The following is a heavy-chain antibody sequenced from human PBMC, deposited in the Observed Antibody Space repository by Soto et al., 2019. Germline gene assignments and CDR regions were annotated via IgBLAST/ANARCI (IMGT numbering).Heavy chain of an antibody. CDR1: GGSISGGGYC. CDR3: ARVLQIWTYFDY. D-gene: IGHD3-3*01. J-gene: IGHJ4*02. Sequence: SETLSLTCTVSGGSISGGGYCWGWIRQHPGKGLEWIGYIYYSGSTYYNPSLKSRVTISVDTSKNQFSLKLSSVTAADTAVYYCARVLQIWTYFDYWGQGTLVTVSS. CDR2: IYYSGST. V-gene: IGHV4-31*03.